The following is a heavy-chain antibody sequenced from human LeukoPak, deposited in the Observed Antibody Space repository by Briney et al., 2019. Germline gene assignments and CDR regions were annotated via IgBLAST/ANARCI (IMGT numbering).Heavy chain of an antibody. CDR1: GFTFSAYW. V-gene: IGHV3-7*01. CDR3: ARGNRLDIVVVPAAINFDY. J-gene: IGHJ4*02. D-gene: IGHD2-2*02. Sequence: PGGSLRLSCAASGFTFSAYWLNWVRQAPGKGLGWVANIKPEGTEQYYVDSVKGRFTISRDNAKNSLYLQMNSLRAEDTAVYYCARGNRLDIVVVPAAINFDYWGQGTLVTVSS. CDR2: IKPEGTEQ.